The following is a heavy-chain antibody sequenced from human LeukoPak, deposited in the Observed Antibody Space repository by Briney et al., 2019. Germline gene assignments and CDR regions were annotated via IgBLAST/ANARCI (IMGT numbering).Heavy chain of an antibody. CDR3: ARGGGSSGYYTDY. D-gene: IGHD3-22*01. CDR1: GGSFSGYY. Sequence: SETLSLTCAVYGGSFSGYYWSWIRQPPGKGLEWIGEINHSGSTNYNPSLKSRVTISVDTSKNQFSLKLSSVTAADTAVYCCARGGGSSGYYTDYWGQGTLVTVSS. CDR2: INHSGST. J-gene: IGHJ4*02. V-gene: IGHV4-34*01.